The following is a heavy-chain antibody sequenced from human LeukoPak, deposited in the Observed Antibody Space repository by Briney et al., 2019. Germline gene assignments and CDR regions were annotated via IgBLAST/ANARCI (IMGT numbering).Heavy chain of an antibody. D-gene: IGHD6-13*01. Sequence: GGSLRLSCAASGFTFSSYGMHWLRQAPGKGLEWVAVIWYDGSNKYYADSVKGRFTISRDNSKNTLYLQMNSLSAEDTAVYYCAREGQQLVRGSFDYWGQGTLVTVSS. J-gene: IGHJ4*02. CDR1: GFTFSSYG. V-gene: IGHV3-33*01. CDR3: AREGQQLVRGSFDY. CDR2: IWYDGSNK.